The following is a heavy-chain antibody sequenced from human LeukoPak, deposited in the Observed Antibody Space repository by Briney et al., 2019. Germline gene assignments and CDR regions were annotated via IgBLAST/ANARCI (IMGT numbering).Heavy chain of an antibody. J-gene: IGHJ4*02. CDR3: ASDFFYYYDSSAHAPYYFDY. CDR2: IGAYNGNT. Sequence: ASVKVSCKASGYTFTSYGISWVRQAPGQGLEWMGWIGAYNGNTNYAQKLQGRVTMTTDTSTSTAYMELRSLRSDDTAVYYCASDFFYYYDSSAHAPYYFDYWGQGTLVTVSS. D-gene: IGHD3-22*01. V-gene: IGHV1-18*01. CDR1: GYTFTSYG.